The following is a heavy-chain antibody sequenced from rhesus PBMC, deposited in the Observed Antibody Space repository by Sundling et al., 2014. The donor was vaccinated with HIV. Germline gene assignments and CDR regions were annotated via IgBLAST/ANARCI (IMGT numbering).Heavy chain of an antibody. CDR2: TSGSTGST. Sequence: QVQLQESGPGLVKPSETLSLTCTVSSYSINSGYYWAWIRQPPGKGLEYIGYTSGSTGSTYYNPSLKSRVTLSVDTSKNQFSLKLSSVTAADTAVYYCASEITANGALDFWGRGLRVTVSS. J-gene: IGHJ3*01. CDR3: ASEITANGALDF. D-gene: IGHD1-26*01. V-gene: IGHV4-99*02. CDR1: SYSINSGYY.